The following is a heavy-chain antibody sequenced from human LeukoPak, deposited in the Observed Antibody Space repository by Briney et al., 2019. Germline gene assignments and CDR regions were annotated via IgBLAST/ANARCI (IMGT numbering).Heavy chain of an antibody. D-gene: IGHD3-22*01. CDR2: ITTSSKYI. V-gene: IGHV3-21*01. J-gene: IGHJ4*02. Sequence: GGSLRLSCAASGFTIGSYSMNWVRQAPGKGLEWVSSITTSSKYIYYADSVKGRFTISRDNAENSLYLQLNSLRAEDTAVYYCARDYSPPHYFDSTGYFDGWGRGTLVTVSS. CDR3: ARDYSPPHYFDSTGYFDG. CDR1: GFTIGSYS.